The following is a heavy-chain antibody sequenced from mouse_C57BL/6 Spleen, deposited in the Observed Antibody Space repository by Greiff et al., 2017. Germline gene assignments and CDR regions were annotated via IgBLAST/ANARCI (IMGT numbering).Heavy chain of an antibody. CDR1: GYTFTDYY. CDR3: ARDEYYYGSYYFDY. CDR2: IYPGSGNT. V-gene: IGHV1-76*01. J-gene: IGHJ2*01. D-gene: IGHD1-1*01. Sequence: QVQLQQSGAELVRPGASVKLSCKASGYTFTDYYINWVKQRPGQGLEWIARIYPGSGNTYYNEKFKGKATLTAEKSSSTAYMQLSSLTSEDSAVYFCARDEYYYGSYYFDYWGQGTTLTVSS.